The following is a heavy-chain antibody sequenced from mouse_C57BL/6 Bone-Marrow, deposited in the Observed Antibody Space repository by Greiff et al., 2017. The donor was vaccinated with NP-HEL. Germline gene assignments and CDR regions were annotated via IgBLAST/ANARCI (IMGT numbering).Heavy chain of an antibody. CDR1: GFTFSDFY. Sequence: DVHLVESGGGLVQSGRSLRLSCATSGFTFSDFYMEWVRQAPGKGLEWIAASRNKANDYTTEYSASVKGRFIVSRDTSQSILYLQMNALRAEDTAIYYCARDANDYDWFAYWGQGTLVTVSA. V-gene: IGHV7-1*01. J-gene: IGHJ3*01. D-gene: IGHD2-4*01. CDR2: SRNKANDYTT. CDR3: ARDANDYDWFAY.